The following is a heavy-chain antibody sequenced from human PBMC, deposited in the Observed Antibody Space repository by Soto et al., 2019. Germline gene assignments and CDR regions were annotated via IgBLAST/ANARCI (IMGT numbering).Heavy chain of an antibody. V-gene: IGHV3-30*18. J-gene: IGHJ6*02. Sequence: PGGSLRLSCAASGFTFSSYGMHWVRQAPGKGLEWVAVISYDGSNKYYADSVKGRFTISRDNSKNTLYLQMNSLRAEDTAVYYCANIPSYRSSWYSKYYYYYYGMDVWG. CDR2: ISYDGSNK. D-gene: IGHD6-13*01. CDR3: ANIPSYRSSWYSKYYYYYYGMDV. CDR1: GFTFSSYG.